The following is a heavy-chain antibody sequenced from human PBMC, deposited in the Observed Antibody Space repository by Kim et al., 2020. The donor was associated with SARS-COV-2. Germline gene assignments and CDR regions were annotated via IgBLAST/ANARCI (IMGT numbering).Heavy chain of an antibody. J-gene: IGHJ4*02. CDR3: ARHLRRESWESPDY. D-gene: IGHD1-26*01. V-gene: IGHV4-39*01. Sequence: KSSLKSRVTIVVETSKNQFSLKLTSVTAADMAIYYCARHLRRESWESPDYWGQGTLVTVSS.